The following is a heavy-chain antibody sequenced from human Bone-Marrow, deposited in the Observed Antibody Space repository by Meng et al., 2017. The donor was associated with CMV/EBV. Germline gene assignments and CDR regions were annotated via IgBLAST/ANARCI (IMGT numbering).Heavy chain of an antibody. CDR1: AGSISSSSYY. J-gene: IGHJ4*02. V-gene: IGHV4-39*01. D-gene: IGHD6-19*01. Sequence: TLSLTCTASAGSISSSSYYWGWIRQPPGKGLEWIGSIYYSESTYYNPSLRSRVTMSVDTSKNQFSLKLSSVTAADTAVYYCARIAVAGFVYYWGQGTLVTVSS. CDR3: ARIAVAGFVYY. CDR2: IYYSEST.